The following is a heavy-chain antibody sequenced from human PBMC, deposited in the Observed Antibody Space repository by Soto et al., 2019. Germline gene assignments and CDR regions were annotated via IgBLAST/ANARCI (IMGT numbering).Heavy chain of an antibody. J-gene: IGHJ5*02. CDR1: GFTFTSYS. Sequence: GGSLRLSCVASGFTFTSYSMTWVRQAPGKGLEWVSSITGSGGSTYYTDSLKGRFTISRDNSRNTLYLQIDSLRAEDTAIYYCAKHRGGFAEFFNWFDAWGQGILVTVSS. D-gene: IGHD3-10*01. CDR3: AKHRGGFAEFFNWFDA. V-gene: IGHV3-23*01. CDR2: ITGSGGST.